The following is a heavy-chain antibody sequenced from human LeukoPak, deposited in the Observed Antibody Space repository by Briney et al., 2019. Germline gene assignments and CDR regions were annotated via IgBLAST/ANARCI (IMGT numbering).Heavy chain of an antibody. J-gene: IGHJ6*03. Sequence: GESLKISCKGSGYSFPSYWIGWVRQMPGKGLEWMGIIYPGDSDTRYSPSFQGQVTISADKSISTAYLQWSSLKASDTAMYYCARHKADYSNYYYYYYMDVWGKGTAVTVSS. CDR2: IYPGDSDT. CDR1: GYSFPSYW. CDR3: ARHKADYSNYYYYYYMDV. D-gene: IGHD4-11*01. V-gene: IGHV5-51*01.